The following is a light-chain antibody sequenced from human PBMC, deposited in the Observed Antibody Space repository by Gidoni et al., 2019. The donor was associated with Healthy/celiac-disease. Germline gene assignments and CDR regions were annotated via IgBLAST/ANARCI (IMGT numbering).Light chain of an antibody. J-gene: IGKJ2*01. V-gene: IGKV3-11*01. Sequence: EIVLTQSPATLSLSPGERATLSCRASQSISSFLAWYQQKPGQAPSLLIYDASNRATGIPARFSGSGSGTDVTLNISSLEPEDFAVYYCQRRDTFGQGTKLEIK. CDR2: DAS. CDR3: QRRDT. CDR1: QSISSF.